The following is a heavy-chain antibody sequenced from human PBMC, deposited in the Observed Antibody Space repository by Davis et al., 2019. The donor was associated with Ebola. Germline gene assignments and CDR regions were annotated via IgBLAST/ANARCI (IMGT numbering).Heavy chain of an antibody. J-gene: IGHJ1*01. V-gene: IGHV3-30-3*01. CDR1: GFTFSSYA. CDR3: ARDAPPTTVVRLEYFQH. D-gene: IGHD4-23*01. Sequence: GESLKISCAASGFTFSSYAMHWVRQAPGKGLEWVAVISYDGSNKYYADSVKGRFTISRDNSKNTLYLQMNSLRAEDTAVYYCARDAPPTTVVRLEYFQHWGQGTLVTVSS. CDR2: ISYDGSNK.